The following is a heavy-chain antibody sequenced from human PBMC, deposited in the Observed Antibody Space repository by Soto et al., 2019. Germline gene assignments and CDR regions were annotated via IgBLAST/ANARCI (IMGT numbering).Heavy chain of an antibody. V-gene: IGHV3-7*02. J-gene: IGHJ4*02. Sequence: EVQLVESGGGLVQPGGSLSLSCAASGFTFSSYWMSWVRQAPGKGLEWVANIKQDGSEKYYVDSVKGRFTISRDNAKNSLYLQMNSLRAEDTAVYYCAGHLWFGEFDYWGQGTLVTVSS. CDR2: IKQDGSEK. CDR3: AGHLWFGEFDY. CDR1: GFTFSSYW. D-gene: IGHD3-10*01.